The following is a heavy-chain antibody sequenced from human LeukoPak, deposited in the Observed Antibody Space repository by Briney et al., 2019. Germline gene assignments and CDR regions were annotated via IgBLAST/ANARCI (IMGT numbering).Heavy chain of an antibody. Sequence: ASVKVSCKASGGTFGSYAISWVRQAPGQGLEWMGGIIPIFGTANYAQKFQGRVTITADESTSTAYMELSSLRSEDTAVYYCARDRYYGSGSYFPSSHYFDYWGQGTLVTVSS. D-gene: IGHD3-10*01. J-gene: IGHJ4*02. V-gene: IGHV1-69*13. CDR2: IIPIFGTA. CDR3: ARDRYYGSGSYFPSSHYFDY. CDR1: GGTFGSYA.